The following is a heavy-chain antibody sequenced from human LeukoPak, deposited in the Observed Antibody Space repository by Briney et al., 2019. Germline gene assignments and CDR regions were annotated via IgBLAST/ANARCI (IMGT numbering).Heavy chain of an antibody. CDR2: IFHIFGTP. CDR3: ARYVGWHGLGYDLAY. V-gene: IGHV1-69*05. Sequence: SVKVSCKASVGTFRNFDISWVRQAPWRGLGCMGNIFHIFGTPNYAQKLQGRVTIAKDESTSSGYLEMSSLRAEDTAVYYCARYVGWHGLGYDLAYWGQGTMVTVSS. CDR1: VGTFRNFD. D-gene: IGHD5-12*01. J-gene: IGHJ4*02.